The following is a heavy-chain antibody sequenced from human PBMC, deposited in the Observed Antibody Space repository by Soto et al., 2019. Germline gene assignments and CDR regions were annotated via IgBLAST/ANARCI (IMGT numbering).Heavy chain of an antibody. V-gene: IGHV4-59*12. CDR3: VRDGTKTLRDWFDP. CDR1: GDSITGSH. D-gene: IGHD1-1*01. Sequence: SETLSLTCTVSGDSITGSHWNWIRQPLGKPLEWIGYIYYRGSTNYNPSLKSRVMMSVDTSKKQFSLKLRSVTAADTAVYYCVRDGTKTLRDWFDPWGQGISVTVSS. CDR2: IYYRGST. J-gene: IGHJ5*02.